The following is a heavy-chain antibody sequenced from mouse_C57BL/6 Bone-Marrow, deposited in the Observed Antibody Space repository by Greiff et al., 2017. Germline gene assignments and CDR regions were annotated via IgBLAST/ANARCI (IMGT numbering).Heavy chain of an antibody. V-gene: IGHV1-55*01. J-gene: IGHJ2*01. Sequence: VQLQQSGAELVKPGASVKMSCKASGYTFTSYWITWVKQRPGQGLEWIGDIYPGSGGTNYNEKFKGKATLTADKSSSTAYMQLSSLTSEDSEVYFCARGLYDYYYFDYWGQGTTLTVSS. CDR2: IYPGSGGT. CDR1: GYTFTSYW. D-gene: IGHD2-4*01. CDR3: ARGLYDYYYFDY.